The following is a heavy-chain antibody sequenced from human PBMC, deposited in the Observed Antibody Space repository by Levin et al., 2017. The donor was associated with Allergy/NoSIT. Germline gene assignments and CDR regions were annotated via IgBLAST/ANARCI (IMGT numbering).Heavy chain of an antibody. D-gene: IGHD4-23*01. J-gene: IGHJ4*02. V-gene: IGHV4-59*01. Sequence: SQTLSLTCTVSGGSISSYYWSWIRQPPGKGLEWIGYIYYSGSTNYNPSLKSRVTISVDTSKNQFSLKLSSVTAADTAVYYCARHDYGGDTEIDYWGQGTLVTVSS. CDR3: ARHDYGGDTEIDY. CDR1: GGSISSYY. CDR2: IYYSGST.